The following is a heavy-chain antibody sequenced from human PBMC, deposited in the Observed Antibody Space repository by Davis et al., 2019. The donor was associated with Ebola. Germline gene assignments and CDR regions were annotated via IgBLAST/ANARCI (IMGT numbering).Heavy chain of an antibody. CDR1: GFTFSNFW. J-gene: IGHJ6*02. Sequence: GESLKISCAASGFTFSNFWMSWVRQAPGKGMEWVSYMSSSRSTIHYADSVKGRFTISRDNAKNSLYLQMNSLRDEDTAVYYCARDRLIRFLQWPLGMDVWGQGTTVTVSS. D-gene: IGHD3-3*01. CDR2: MSSSRSTI. V-gene: IGHV3-48*02. CDR3: ARDRLIRFLQWPLGMDV.